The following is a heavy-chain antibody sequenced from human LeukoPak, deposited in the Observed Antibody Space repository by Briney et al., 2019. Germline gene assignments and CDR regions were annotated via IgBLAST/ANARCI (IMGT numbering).Heavy chain of an antibody. J-gene: IGHJ4*02. D-gene: IGHD6-13*01. CDR1: GLTFSSYA. V-gene: IGHV3-66*01. CDR2: IYSGGGT. Sequence: GGSLRLSCAASGLTFSSYAMSWVRQAPGKGLEWVLVIYSGGGTYYADSVKGRFTISRDNSKNTVYLQMNSLRAEDTAVYYCARDIGSSAGFDYWGQGTLVTVSS. CDR3: ARDIGSSAGFDY.